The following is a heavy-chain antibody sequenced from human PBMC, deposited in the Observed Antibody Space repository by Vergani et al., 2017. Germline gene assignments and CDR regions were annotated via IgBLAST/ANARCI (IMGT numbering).Heavy chain of an antibody. Sequence: QVQLQESGPGLVKPSETLSLTCTVSGGSISSYYWSWIRQPAGKGLEWIGRIYTSGSTNYNPSLKSRVTMSVDTSKNQFSLKLCSVTAADTAVYYCARVSPSSSGYSPYYFDYWGQGTLVTVSS. CDR3: ARVSPSSSGYSPYYFDY. D-gene: IGHD3-22*01. CDR2: IYTSGST. J-gene: IGHJ4*02. CDR1: GGSISSYY. V-gene: IGHV4-4*07.